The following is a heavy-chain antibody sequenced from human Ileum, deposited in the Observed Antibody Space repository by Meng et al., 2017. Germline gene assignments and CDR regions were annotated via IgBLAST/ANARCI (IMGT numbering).Heavy chain of an antibody. CDR3: ARDRGVRWLDS. V-gene: IGHV3-33*01. CDR1: GVTFSSHG. J-gene: IGHJ5*01. Sequence: VRRVASGGGVVQPGTSLRLSCAASGVTFSSHGFHWVRQAPGKALEWVAFIAADGSIKNYAESVKGRFTTSRDNSMNTLSLQMNSLRVDDTALYFCARDRGVRWLDSWGQGTLVTVSS. CDR2: IAADGSIK. D-gene: IGHD3-3*01.